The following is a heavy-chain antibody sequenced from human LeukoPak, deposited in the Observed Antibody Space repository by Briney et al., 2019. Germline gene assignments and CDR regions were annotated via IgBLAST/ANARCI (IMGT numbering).Heavy chain of an antibody. J-gene: IGHJ4*02. CDR1: GGSISSSSYY. CDR3: ARDRGYCSSTSCPLDY. Sequence: SETRSLTCTVSGGSISSSSYYWGWIRQPPGKGLEWIGSIYYSGSTYYNPSLKSRVTISVDTSKNQFSLKLSSVTAADTAVYYCARDRGYCSSTSCPLDYWGQGTLVTVSS. CDR2: IYYSGST. V-gene: IGHV4-39*02. D-gene: IGHD2-2*01.